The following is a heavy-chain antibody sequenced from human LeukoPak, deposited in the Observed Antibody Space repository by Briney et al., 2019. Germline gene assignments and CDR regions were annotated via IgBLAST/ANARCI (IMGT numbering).Heavy chain of an antibody. D-gene: IGHD5-12*01. Sequence: ASVKVSCKASGYTFTSYDINWVRQATGQGLEWMGWMNPNSGNTGYAQKLQGRVTMTTDTSTSTAYMELRSLRSDDTAVYYCARRYSGYPHWFDPWGQGTLVTVSS. CDR1: GYTFTSYD. J-gene: IGHJ5*02. CDR2: MNPNSGNT. CDR3: ARRYSGYPHWFDP. V-gene: IGHV1-8*01.